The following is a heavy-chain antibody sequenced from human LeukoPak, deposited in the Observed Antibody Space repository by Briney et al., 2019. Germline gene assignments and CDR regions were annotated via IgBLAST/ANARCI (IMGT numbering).Heavy chain of an antibody. CDR3: ARAPVGDCSSTSCYLYYYMDV. D-gene: IGHD2-2*01. CDR2: IYYSGST. J-gene: IGHJ6*03. Sequence: PSETLSLTCTVSGGSIDSHYWSWIRQPPGKGLEWIGYIYYSGSTNYNPSLKSRVTISVDTSKNQFSLKLSSVTAADTAVYYCARAPVGDCSSTSCYLYYYMDVWGKGTTVTVSS. V-gene: IGHV4-59*11. CDR1: GGSIDSHY.